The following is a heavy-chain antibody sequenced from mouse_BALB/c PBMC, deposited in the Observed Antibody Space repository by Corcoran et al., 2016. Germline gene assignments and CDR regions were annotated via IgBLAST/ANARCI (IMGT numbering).Heavy chain of an antibody. CDR2: IDPANGNT. CDR1: GFNIKDTY. J-gene: IGHJ2*01. CDR3: DRRYFDY. Sequence: EVQLQQSGAELVKPGASVKLSCTASGFNIKDTYMNWVKQRPEQGLEWIGRIDPANGNTKYDPKFQGKATITADTSSNTAYLQLSSLTSEDTAVYYCDRRYFDYWGQGTTLTVSS. V-gene: IGHV14-3*02.